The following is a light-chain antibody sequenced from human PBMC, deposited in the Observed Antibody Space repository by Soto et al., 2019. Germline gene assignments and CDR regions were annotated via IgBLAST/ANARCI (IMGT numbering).Light chain of an antibody. CDR1: QGISNY. Sequence: DIQMTQSPSSLSASVGDRVTITCRATQGISNYLAWYQQKPGKVPKLLIYAASTLQSGVPPRFSGSGSGTHFTLTISSLQPEDVATYYCQRYISAPFTFGPGTNVDIK. CDR2: AAS. V-gene: IGKV1-27*01. CDR3: QRYISAPFT. J-gene: IGKJ3*01.